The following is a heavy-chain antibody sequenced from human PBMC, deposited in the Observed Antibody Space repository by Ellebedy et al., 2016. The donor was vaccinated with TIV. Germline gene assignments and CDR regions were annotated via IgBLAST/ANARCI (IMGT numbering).Heavy chain of an antibody. V-gene: IGHV3-23*01. Sequence: GESLKISXAASGFTFSSYAMSWVRQAPGKGLEWVSAISGSGGSTYYADSVKGRFTISRDNSKNTLYLQMNSLRAEDTAVYYCAKDLTRSYQLPTCNWFDPWGQGTLVTVSS. J-gene: IGHJ5*02. CDR1: GFTFSSYA. D-gene: IGHD2-2*01. CDR3: AKDLTRSYQLPTCNWFDP. CDR2: ISGSGGST.